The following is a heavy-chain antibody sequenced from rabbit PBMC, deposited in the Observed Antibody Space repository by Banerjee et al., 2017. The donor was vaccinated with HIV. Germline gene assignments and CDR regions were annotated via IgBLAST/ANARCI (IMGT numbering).Heavy chain of an antibody. Sequence: QEQLVESGGGLVQPEGSLTLTCTASGFTISSGYDMCWVRQAPGKGLEWIACIYAGSSGSTHYASWAKGRFTISKTSSTTVTLQMTSLTAADTATYFCARPGGYTGYGLNLWGPGTLVTVS. V-gene: IGHV1S45*01. CDR1: GFTISSGYD. CDR2: IYAGSSGST. CDR3: ARPGGYTGYGLNL. J-gene: IGHJ4*01. D-gene: IGHD7-1*01.